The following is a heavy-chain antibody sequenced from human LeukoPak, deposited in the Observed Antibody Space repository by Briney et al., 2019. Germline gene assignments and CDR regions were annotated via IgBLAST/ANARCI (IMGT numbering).Heavy chain of an antibody. J-gene: IGHJ4*02. D-gene: IGHD4-17*01. Sequence: GGSLRLSCAASGFTFSSYAMSWIRQAPGKGLEWVSAISGSGGSTYYADSVKGRFTISRDNSKNTLYLQMNSLRAEDTAVYYCAKGGFYGDYGEDYWGQGTLVTVSS. CDR2: ISGSGGST. CDR1: GFTFSSYA. CDR3: AKGGFYGDYGEDY. V-gene: IGHV3-23*01.